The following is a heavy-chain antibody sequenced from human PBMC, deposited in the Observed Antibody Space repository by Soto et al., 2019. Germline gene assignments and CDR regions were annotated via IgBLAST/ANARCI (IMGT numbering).Heavy chain of an antibody. J-gene: IGHJ4*02. CDR1: GYTLTELS. V-gene: IGHV1-24*01. Sequence: ASVKVSSKVSGYTLTELSMHWVRQAPGKGLERMGGFDPEDGETIYAQKFQGRVTMTEDTSTDTAFMELSSLRSEDTAVYYCATDRGYCSGGSCYLYYFDYWGQGTLVTVSS. CDR3: ATDRGYCSGGSCYLYYFDY. D-gene: IGHD2-15*01. CDR2: FDPEDGET.